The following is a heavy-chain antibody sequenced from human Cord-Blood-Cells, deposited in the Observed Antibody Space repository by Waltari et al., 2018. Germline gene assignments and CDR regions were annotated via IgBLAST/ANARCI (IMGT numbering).Heavy chain of an antibody. CDR2: ISHSGST. J-gene: IGHJ4*02. CDR3: ARGGGYSYGYYFDY. CDR1: GYSISSGYY. V-gene: IGHV4-38-2*02. Sequence: QVQLQESGPGLVKPSETLSLTCTVSGYSISSGYYWGWIRQPPGKGLEWIGSISHSGSTYYNPSLKSRVTISVDTSKNQFSLKLSSVTAADTAVYYCARGGGYSYGYYFDYWGQGTLVTVSS. D-gene: IGHD5-18*01.